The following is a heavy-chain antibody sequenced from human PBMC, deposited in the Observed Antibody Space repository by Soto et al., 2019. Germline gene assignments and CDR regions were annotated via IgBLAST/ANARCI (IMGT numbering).Heavy chain of an antibody. V-gene: IGHV1-18*01. J-gene: IGHJ3*02. D-gene: IGHD6-19*01. CDR3: ARDRGPAWLPAGAFDI. CDR2: ISPYNGNT. Sequence: QVQLVQSGAEVKKPGASVKVSCKASGYTFTSYGISWVRQAPGQGLGWRGWISPYNGNTNYARKLQGRVTMTPATXTXXAYMELRSLRSDDTAVYYCARDRGPAWLPAGAFDIWGQGTMVTVSS. CDR1: GYTFTSYG.